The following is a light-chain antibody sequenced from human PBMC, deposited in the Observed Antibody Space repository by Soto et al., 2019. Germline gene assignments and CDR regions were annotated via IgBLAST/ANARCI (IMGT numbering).Light chain of an antibody. CDR1: QGISNN. Sequence: DIQMTQSPSSLSASVGDRVTITCRASQGISNNLAWYQQKPGNVPKLLIYAASTLQSGVPSRFSGSGSGTDFTLTISSLQPEDVATYYCQKYNSAPPLTFGQGTRLEIK. CDR3: QKYNSAPPLT. V-gene: IGKV1-27*01. CDR2: AAS. J-gene: IGKJ5*01.